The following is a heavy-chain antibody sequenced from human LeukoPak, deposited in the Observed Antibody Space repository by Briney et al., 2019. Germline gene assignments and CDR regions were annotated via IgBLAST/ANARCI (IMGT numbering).Heavy chain of an antibody. J-gene: IGHJ5*02. V-gene: IGHV3-33*01. Sequence: GGSLRLSCAASGFTFSSYGMHWVRQAPGKGLEWVAVIWYDGSNKYYADSVKGRFTISRDNSKNTLYLQMNSLRAEDTAVYHCARGGFGELLSWFDPWGRGTLVTVSS. D-gene: IGHD3-10*01. CDR1: GFTFSSYG. CDR3: ARGGFGELLSWFDP. CDR2: IWYDGSNK.